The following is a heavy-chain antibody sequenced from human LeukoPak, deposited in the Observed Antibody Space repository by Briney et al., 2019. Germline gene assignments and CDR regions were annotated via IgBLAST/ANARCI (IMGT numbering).Heavy chain of an antibody. CDR1: GFIFNSHS. CDR2: ISSTSSYI. Sequence: GGSLRLSCAASGFIFNSHSMNWVRQAPGKGLEWVSSISSTSSYIYYANSVKSRFTISRDNAKNSLYLQMNSLRAEDTAVYYCARSSGWYHRGPDYYYYYMDVWGKGTTVTVS. J-gene: IGHJ6*03. CDR3: ARSSGWYHRGPDYYYYYMDV. V-gene: IGHV3-21*01. D-gene: IGHD6-19*01.